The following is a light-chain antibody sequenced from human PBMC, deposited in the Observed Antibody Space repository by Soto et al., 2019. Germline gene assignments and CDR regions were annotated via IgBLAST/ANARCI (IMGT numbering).Light chain of an antibody. Sequence: QLVLTQSSSASASLGSSVKLTCTLSSGHSSYIIAWHQQQPGKAPRYLMKLEGSGSYNKGSGVPDRFSGSSSVADRYLTISNLQFEDEADYYCETWDSNTHTVFGGGTMLTVL. J-gene: IGLJ3*02. CDR3: ETWDSNTHTV. V-gene: IGLV4-60*02. CDR2: LEGSGSY. CDR1: SGHSSYI.